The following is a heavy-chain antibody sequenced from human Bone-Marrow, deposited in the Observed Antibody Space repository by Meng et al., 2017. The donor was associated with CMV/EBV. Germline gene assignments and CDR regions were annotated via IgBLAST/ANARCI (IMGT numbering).Heavy chain of an antibody. V-gene: IGHV3-23*03. D-gene: IGHD6-6*01. CDR2: IYSGGSST. CDR3: AKESIADLDAFDI. J-gene: IGHJ3*02. Sequence: GGPLRLSCAASRFSFSSYAMSWVRQAPGKALQWVSVIYSGGSSTYYADSVKGRFTISRDNSKNTLYLQMNSLRAEDTAIYYCAKESIADLDAFDIWGQGTMVTVSS. CDR1: RFSFSSYA.